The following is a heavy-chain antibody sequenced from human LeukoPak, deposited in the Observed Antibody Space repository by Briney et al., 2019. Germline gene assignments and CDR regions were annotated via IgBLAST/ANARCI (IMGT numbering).Heavy chain of an antibody. D-gene: IGHD3-16*02. CDR1: GGSFRGYY. J-gene: IGHJ4*02. V-gene: IGHV4-34*01. Sequence: SETLSLTCAVYGGSFRGYYWSWIRQPPGKGLEWIGEINHSGSTNYNPSLKSRVTISVDTSKNQFSLKLSSVTAADTAVYYCARGDYIWGSYRYRPYYFDYWGQGTLVTVSS. CDR2: INHSGST. CDR3: ARGDYIWGSYRYRPYYFDY.